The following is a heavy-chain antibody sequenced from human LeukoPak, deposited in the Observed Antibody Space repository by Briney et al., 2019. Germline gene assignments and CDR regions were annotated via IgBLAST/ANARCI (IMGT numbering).Heavy chain of an antibody. CDR3: AREGGEWELLRTFDY. CDR2: INWNGGST. CDR1: GFTFDDYG. Sequence: AGGSLRLSCAASGFTFDDYGMSWVRQAPGKGLEWVSGINWNGGSTGYADSVKGRFTISRDNAKNSLYLQMNSLRAEDTAVYYCAREGGEWELLRTFDYWGQGTLVTVSS. J-gene: IGHJ4*02. D-gene: IGHD1-26*01. V-gene: IGHV3-20*04.